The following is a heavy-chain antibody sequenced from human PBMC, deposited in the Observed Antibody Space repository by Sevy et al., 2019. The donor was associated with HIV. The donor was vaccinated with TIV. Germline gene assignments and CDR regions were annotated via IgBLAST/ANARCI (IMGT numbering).Heavy chain of an antibody. V-gene: IGHV1-2*02. CDR3: ATHGGYRYGSLLDY. CDR2: INPNSGDT. D-gene: IGHD5-18*01. Sequence: ASVKVSCKASGYTFSDHFIHWVRQAPGQGLEWMGWINPNSGDTKYAQNFHGRVTLTRDKSIGSGYMGVTSLGLDDTAVYYCATHGGYRYGSLLDYWGQGTLVTVSS. CDR1: GYTFSDHF. J-gene: IGHJ4*02.